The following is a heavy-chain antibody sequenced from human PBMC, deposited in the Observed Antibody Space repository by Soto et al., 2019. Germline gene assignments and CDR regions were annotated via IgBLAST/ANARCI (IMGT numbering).Heavy chain of an antibody. CDR2: IYWDDDK. CDR3: AHSRCGGDCLQSYSSHYYYGMDV. D-gene: IGHD2-21*02. J-gene: IGHJ6*02. CDR1: GFSLSTGGVG. V-gene: IGHV2-5*02. Sequence: QITLKESGPSLVKPTQTLTLTCTFSGFSLSTGGVGVGWIRQPPGKALEWLALIYWDDDKRYSPSLRSRLTVTKDTSQNQVVLTRTNMDPVDTATYYCAHSRCGGDCLQSYSSHYYYGMDVWGQGTTVTVSS.